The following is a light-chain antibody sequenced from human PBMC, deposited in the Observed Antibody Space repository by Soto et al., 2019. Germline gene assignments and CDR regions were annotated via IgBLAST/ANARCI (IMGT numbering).Light chain of an antibody. V-gene: IGLV8-61*01. CDR3: ALYMGSGIWV. CDR2: STK. J-gene: IGLJ3*02. Sequence: QTVVTQEPSFSVSPGGTVTLTCGLSSGSVSTSYYPSWYQQTPGQAPRTLIYSTKTRSSGVPDRFSGSILGNKAALTITGAQADDESDYYCALYMGSGIWVFGGGTKVTVL. CDR1: SGSVSTSYY.